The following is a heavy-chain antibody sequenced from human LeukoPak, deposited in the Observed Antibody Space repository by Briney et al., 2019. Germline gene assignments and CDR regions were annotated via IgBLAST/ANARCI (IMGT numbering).Heavy chain of an antibody. CDR3: ARSVGCGDCYSWVASRWKLFDP. V-gene: IGHV4-39*01. CDR1: GGSISSSSYY. Sequence: PSETLSLTCTVSGGSISSSSYYWGWIRQPPGKGLEWIGSIYYSGSTYYNPSLKSRVTISVDTSKNQFSLKLSSVTAADTAVYYCARSVGCGDCYSWVASRWKLFDPWGQGTLVTVSS. CDR2: IYYSGST. J-gene: IGHJ5*02. D-gene: IGHD2-21*02.